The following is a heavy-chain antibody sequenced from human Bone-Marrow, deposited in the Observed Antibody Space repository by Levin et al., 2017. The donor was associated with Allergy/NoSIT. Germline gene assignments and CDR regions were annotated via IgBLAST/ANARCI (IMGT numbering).Heavy chain of an antibody. CDR2: IYYCWST. CDR3: AREVAYDGPSDYSGMDV. CDR1: GGSISSSSYY. V-gene: IGHV4-39*07. D-gene: IGHD5-12*01. Sequence: PSETLSLTCTVSGGSISSSSYYWGWIRPPPGAGLEWIGTIYYCWSTFYNPSLKNRVTISIDMSKNQFSLKLSSVDAADTAVYYCAREVAYDGPSDYSGMDVWGQGTTVTVSS. J-gene: IGHJ6*02.